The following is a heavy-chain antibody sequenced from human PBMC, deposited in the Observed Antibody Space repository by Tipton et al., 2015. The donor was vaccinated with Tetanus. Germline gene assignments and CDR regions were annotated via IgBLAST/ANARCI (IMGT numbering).Heavy chain of an antibody. Sequence: SLRLSCAASGFIFSSYGIHWVRQAPGKGLEWVADSWYDGTDKYYADSVKGRFTISRDNSKNTLYLQMNSLRAGETAVYYCAKEADCSGGSCFSGDFANWGQGTQVAVSS. J-gene: IGHJ4*02. CDR1: GFIFSSYG. CDR2: SWYDGTDK. V-gene: IGHV3-33*06. D-gene: IGHD2-15*01. CDR3: AKEADCSGGSCFSGDFAN.